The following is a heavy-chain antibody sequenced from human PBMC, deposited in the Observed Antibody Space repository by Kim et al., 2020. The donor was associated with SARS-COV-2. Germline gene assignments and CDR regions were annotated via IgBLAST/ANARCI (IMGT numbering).Heavy chain of an antibody. CDR2: GTPGGSEK. D-gene: IGHD3-9*01. V-gene: IGHV3-7*03. CDR1: EFTFRNYW. J-gene: IGHJ5*02. CDR3: ATTTSTTGT. Sequence: GGSLRLSCAASEFTFRNYWMYWDRQAAGNVSEVVGSGTPGGSEKTYVDTVKGRFSISRDHAKNTLYLQMNSLRAEDTAVYYCATTTSTTGTWGQGTLVTVSS.